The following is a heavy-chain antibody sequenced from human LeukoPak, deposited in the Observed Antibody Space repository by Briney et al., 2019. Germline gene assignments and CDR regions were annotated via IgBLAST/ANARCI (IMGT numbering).Heavy chain of an antibody. V-gene: IGHV3-23*01. CDR2: ISGSGGST. Sequence: AGGSLRLSCAASGFTFSSYAMSWVRQAPGKGLEWVSAISGSGGSTYYADSVKGRFTTSRDNSKNTLYLQMNSLRAEDTAVYYCAKVILEWLLFYWGQGTLVTVSS. CDR3: AKVILEWLLFY. CDR1: GFTFSSYA. D-gene: IGHD3-3*01. J-gene: IGHJ4*02.